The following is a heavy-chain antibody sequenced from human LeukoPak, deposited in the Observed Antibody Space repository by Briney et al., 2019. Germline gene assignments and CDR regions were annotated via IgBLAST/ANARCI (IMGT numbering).Heavy chain of an antibody. V-gene: IGHV3-48*02. J-gene: IGHJ6*02. CDR1: GFTFSSYS. Sequence: GGSLRLSCAASGFTFSSYSMNWVRQAPGKGLEWVSYISSSSSTIYYADSVKGRFTISRDNAKNSLYLQMNSLRDGDTAVYYCARVQPGRLRWLQLFYYGMDVWGQGTTVTVSS. CDR2: ISSSSSTI. D-gene: IGHD5-24*01. CDR3: ARVQPGRLRWLQLFYYGMDV.